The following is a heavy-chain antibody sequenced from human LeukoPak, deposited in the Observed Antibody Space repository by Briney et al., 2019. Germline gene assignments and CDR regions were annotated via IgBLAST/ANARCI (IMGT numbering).Heavy chain of an antibody. Sequence: GGSLRLSCAASASTFRNFAMHWVRQTPDKGLEWVALISFDGVTTYYADSVRGRFTISRDNSKNTLFLQMNSLRGEDTAVYYCAREYSDSYGVIGHFDSWGQGTLVPVSS. CDR1: ASTFRNFA. CDR2: ISFDGVTT. J-gene: IGHJ4*02. V-gene: IGHV3-30-3*01. CDR3: AREYSDSYGVIGHFDS. D-gene: IGHD2-21*01.